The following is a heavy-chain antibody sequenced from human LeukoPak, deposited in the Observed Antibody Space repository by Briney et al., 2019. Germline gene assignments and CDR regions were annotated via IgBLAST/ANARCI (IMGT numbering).Heavy chain of an antibody. D-gene: IGHD2-15*01. CDR1: GFTFDDYA. V-gene: IGHV3-9*01. CDR3: AKDMGWGYCSGGSCPEALVY. CDR2: ISWNSGSI. J-gene: IGHJ4*02. Sequence: GGSLRLSCAASGFTFDDYAMHWVRQAPGKGREGVSGISWNSGSIVYADSVKGRFTISRDNAKNSLYLQMNSLRAEDTALYYCAKDMGWGYCSGGSCPEALVYWGQGTLVTVSS.